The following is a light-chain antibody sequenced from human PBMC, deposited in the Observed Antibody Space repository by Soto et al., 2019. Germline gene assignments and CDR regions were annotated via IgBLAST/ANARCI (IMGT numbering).Light chain of an antibody. CDR3: QQYSSYSPYT. V-gene: IGKV1-5*03. CDR1: QTVYTW. Sequence: DIQMTQSPSTLSASIGDRVTITCRASQTVYTWLAWYQQKPGTAPKLLIYEASTLHSGVPSRFSGSGSGTAFTLVISRLQPDDLATYYCQQYSSYSPYTFGQGTKVEI. CDR2: EAS. J-gene: IGKJ2*01.